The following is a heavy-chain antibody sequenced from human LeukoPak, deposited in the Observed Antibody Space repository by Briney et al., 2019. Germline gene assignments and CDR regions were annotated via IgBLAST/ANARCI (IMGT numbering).Heavy chain of an antibody. J-gene: IGHJ4*02. CDR2: IYSGGST. V-gene: IGHV3-66*01. CDR3: ARATNWNYDC. CDR1: GFTVNRTY. D-gene: IGHD1-7*01. Sequence: GGSLRLSCAASGFTVNRTYMSWVRQAPGRGLEWVSVIYSGGSTYSADSVKGRFTISRDNTKNTLYLQMNSLRAEDTAVYYCARATNWNYDCWGQGTLVTVSS.